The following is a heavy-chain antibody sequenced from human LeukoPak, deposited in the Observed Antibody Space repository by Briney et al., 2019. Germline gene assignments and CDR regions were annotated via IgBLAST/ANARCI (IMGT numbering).Heavy chain of an antibody. Sequence: GGSLRLSCAASGFTFSDYYMSWIRQAPGKGLEWVSYISSSSSYTNYADSVKGRFTVSRDNAKNSLYLQMNSLRAEDTAVYYCARGDDYGDSAYFDYWGQGTLVTVSS. CDR3: ARGDDYGDSAYFDY. CDR2: ISSSSSYT. J-gene: IGHJ4*02. V-gene: IGHV3-11*05. CDR1: GFTFSDYY. D-gene: IGHD4-17*01.